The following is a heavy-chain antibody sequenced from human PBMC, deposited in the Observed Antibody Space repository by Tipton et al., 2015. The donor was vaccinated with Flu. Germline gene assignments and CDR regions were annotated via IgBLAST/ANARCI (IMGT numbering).Heavy chain of an antibody. D-gene: IGHD1-14*01. CDR3: AKDWWWEPLNYGMNV. J-gene: IGHJ6*02. V-gene: IGHV3-33*03. CDR2: IWYDGSDK. CDR1: GFSFSSYG. Sequence: SLRLSCAASGFSFSSYGMHWVRHAPGKGLEWVAAIWYDGSDKYYADYVKGRFTISSDNAKNTLYLQMNSLRDEDTAVYYCAKDWWWEPLNYGMNVWGQGTTVTVS.